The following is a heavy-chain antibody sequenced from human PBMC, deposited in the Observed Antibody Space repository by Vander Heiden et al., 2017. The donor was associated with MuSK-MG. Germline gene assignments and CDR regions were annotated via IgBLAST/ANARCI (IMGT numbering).Heavy chain of an antibody. CDR2: ISYDGSNK. Sequence: QVQLVESGGGVVQPGRSLRLSCAASGFTFSSYAMHWVRQAPGKGLEWVAVISYDGSNKYYADSVKGRFTISRDNSKNTLYLQMNSLRAEDTAVYYCARDFPRGKGAFDIWGQGTMVTVSS. CDR1: GFTFSSYA. J-gene: IGHJ3*02. CDR3: ARDFPRGKGAFDI. V-gene: IGHV3-30*04.